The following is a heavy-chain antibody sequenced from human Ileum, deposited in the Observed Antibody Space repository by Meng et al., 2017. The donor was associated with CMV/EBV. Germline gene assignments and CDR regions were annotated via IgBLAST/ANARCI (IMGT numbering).Heavy chain of an antibody. J-gene: IGHJ4*02. D-gene: IGHD3-9*01. CDR1: FTDYH. CDR2: LNPNSGGT. Sequence: FTDYHMHWVRQAPGQGLEWMGWLNPNSGGTTYAQKFEGRVTMTWDTSISTAYMDMYRLTSDDTAIYYCARGYHDILTGYYIGFVGYWGQGTLVTVSS. V-gene: IGHV1-2*02. CDR3: ARGYHDILTGYYIGFVGY.